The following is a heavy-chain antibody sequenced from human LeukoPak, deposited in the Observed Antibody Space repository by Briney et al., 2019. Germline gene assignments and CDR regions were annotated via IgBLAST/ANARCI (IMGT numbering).Heavy chain of an antibody. Sequence: GGSLRLSCAASGFTFSSYGMHWVRQAPGKGLEWVAFIRYDASNKYYADSVKGRFTISRVNSKNTLYLQMNSLRAEDTAVYYCAKASDYYGSGRGNHYYYYGMDVWGQGTTVTVSS. CDR1: GFTFSSYG. V-gene: IGHV3-30*02. CDR3: AKASDYYGSGRGNHYYYYGMDV. D-gene: IGHD3-10*01. J-gene: IGHJ6*02. CDR2: IRYDASNK.